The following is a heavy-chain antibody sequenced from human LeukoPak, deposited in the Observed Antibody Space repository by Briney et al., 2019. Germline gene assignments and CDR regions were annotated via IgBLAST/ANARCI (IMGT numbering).Heavy chain of an antibody. CDR2: INEGGSEK. D-gene: IGHD6-13*01. V-gene: IGHV3-7*03. Sequence: PGGSLTLSCVASGFTFSTYWMHWVRQAPGKGLEWVANINEGGSEKAYVDSVKGRFTISRDNAKNSLYLQLNSLRAEDTAVYYCARVDSSSSWYGYWGQGTLVTVSS. CDR3: ARVDSSSSWYGY. J-gene: IGHJ4*02. CDR1: GFTFSTYW.